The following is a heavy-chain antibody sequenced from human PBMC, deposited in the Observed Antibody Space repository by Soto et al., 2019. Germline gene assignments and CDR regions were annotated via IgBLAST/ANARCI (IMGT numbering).Heavy chain of an antibody. V-gene: IGHV3-72*01. CDR2: SRNKAHSYST. CDR1: GFTLIDHY. Sequence: EVQLVESGGGLVQAGGSLRLSCAAYGFTLIDHYMDWVRQAPGKGLEWVGRSRNKAHSYSTEYAASVNGRFNVSRGDTENSLYLQINSLKTEDTAMYYCVRGYHSFALWGRGTLVTVSS. CDR3: VRGYHSFAL. D-gene: IGHD2-2*01. J-gene: IGHJ2*01.